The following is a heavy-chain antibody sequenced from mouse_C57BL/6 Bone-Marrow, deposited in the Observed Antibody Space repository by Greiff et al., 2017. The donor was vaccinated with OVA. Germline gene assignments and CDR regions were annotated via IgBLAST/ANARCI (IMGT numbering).Heavy chain of an antibody. CDR2: IYPRSGNT. CDR3: ARCYYGAMDY. D-gene: IGHD1-1*01. J-gene: IGHJ4*01. V-gene: IGHV1-81*01. Sequence: QVQLQQSGAELARPGASVKLSCKASGYTFTSYGISWVKRRTGQGLEWIGEIYPRSGNTYYNEKFKGKATLTADKSSSTAYMELRSLTSEDSAVYFCARCYYGAMDYWGQGTSVTVSS. CDR1: GYTFTSYG.